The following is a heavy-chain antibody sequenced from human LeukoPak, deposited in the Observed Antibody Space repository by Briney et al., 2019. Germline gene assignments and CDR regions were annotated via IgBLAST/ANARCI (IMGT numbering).Heavy chain of an antibody. CDR3: AREKRRPPTYYDYVWGSYRPQGWFDP. J-gene: IGHJ5*02. Sequence: ASVKVSRKASGYTFASYGISWVRQAPGQGLEWMGWISAYNGNTNYAQKLQGRVTMTTDTSTSTAYMELRRLRSDDTAVYYCAREKRRPPTYYDYVWGSYRPQGWFDPWGQGTLVTVSS. D-gene: IGHD3-16*02. CDR2: ISAYNGNT. CDR1: GYTFASYG. V-gene: IGHV1-18*01.